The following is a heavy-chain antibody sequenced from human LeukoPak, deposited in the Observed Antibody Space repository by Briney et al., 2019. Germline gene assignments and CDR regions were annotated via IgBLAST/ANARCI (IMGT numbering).Heavy chain of an antibody. Sequence: GGSLRLSCTASGFIASSNYMSWVRQAPGKGLEWVSLIYSGGSTYYAGSVMGRCTISRDKSNHTLYLQMNSLRAEDTAVYYCATGGRSGVAFESWGQGTLVTVSS. CDR3: ATGGRSGVAFES. J-gene: IGHJ4*02. CDR1: GFIASSNY. CDR2: IYSGGST. D-gene: IGHD2-15*01. V-gene: IGHV3-53*01.